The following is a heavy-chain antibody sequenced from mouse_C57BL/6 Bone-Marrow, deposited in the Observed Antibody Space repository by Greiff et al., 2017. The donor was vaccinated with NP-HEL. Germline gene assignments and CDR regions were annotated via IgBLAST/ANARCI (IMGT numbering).Heavy chain of an antibody. CDR3: AMDNFGYYGSSYFY. CDR2: IHPSDSDT. Sequence: QVQLQQPGAELVKPGASVKVSCKASGYTFTSYWMHWVKQRPGQGLEWIGRIHPSDSDTNYNQKFKGKATLTVDKSSSTAYMQLSSLTSEDSAVYYCAMDNFGYYGSSYFYWGKGTTLTVSS. V-gene: IGHV1-74*01. J-gene: IGHJ2*01. CDR1: GYTFTSYW. D-gene: IGHD1-1*01.